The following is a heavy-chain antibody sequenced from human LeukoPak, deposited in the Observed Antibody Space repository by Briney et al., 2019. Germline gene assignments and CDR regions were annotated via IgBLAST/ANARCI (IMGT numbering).Heavy chain of an antibody. D-gene: IGHD2-2*01. CDR3: ARGTNWAYYGMDV. CDR1: GGSISSSSYY. Sequence: PSETLSLTCTVSGGSISSSSYYWGWIRQPPGKGLEWIGSIYYSGSTYYNPSLKSRVTISVDTSKNQFSLKLSSVTAADTAVYYCARGTNWAYYGMDVWGQGTTVTVSS. V-gene: IGHV4-39*07. J-gene: IGHJ6*02. CDR2: IYYSGST.